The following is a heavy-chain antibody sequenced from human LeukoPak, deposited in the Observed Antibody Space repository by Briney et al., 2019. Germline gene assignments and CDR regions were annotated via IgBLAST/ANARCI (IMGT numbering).Heavy chain of an antibody. Sequence: GGSLRLSCAASGFTFSSYAIHWVRQAPGKGLEWVAVISYDGSNKYYADSVKGQFTISRDNSKNTLYLQMNSLRAEDTAVYYCASPMGQYYDFWSGFDYWGQGTLVTVSS. CDR2: ISYDGSNK. V-gene: IGHV3-30-3*01. J-gene: IGHJ4*02. D-gene: IGHD3-3*01. CDR3: ASPMGQYYDFWSGFDY. CDR1: GFTFSSYA.